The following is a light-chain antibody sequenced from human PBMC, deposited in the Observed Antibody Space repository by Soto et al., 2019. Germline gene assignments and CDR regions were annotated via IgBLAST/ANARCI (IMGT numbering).Light chain of an antibody. CDR3: QQYNNWPPWT. CDR2: DAS. Sequence: ILMTQSPATLSVSPGERATLSCRASQSVSNNLAWYQQKPGQAPRLLIYDASTRATGIPARFGGSGSGTEFTLTITGLQYEDFAVYYCQQYNNWPPWTFGQGTKVEIK. V-gene: IGKV3-15*01. CDR1: QSVSNN. J-gene: IGKJ1*01.